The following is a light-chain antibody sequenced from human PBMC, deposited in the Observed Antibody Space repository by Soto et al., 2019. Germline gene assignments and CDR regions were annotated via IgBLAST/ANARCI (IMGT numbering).Light chain of an antibody. Sequence: EVVLTQSPGTLSLSPGERATLSCRASQSVGSSYLAWYQQKPGQAPRVLIYGTSSRATGIPDRFSGSGSGTDFTLTINRLEPEDFAVFYCQQYGSSPITFGQGTRLEV. V-gene: IGKV3-20*01. CDR1: QSVGSSY. J-gene: IGKJ5*01. CDR3: QQYGSSPIT. CDR2: GTS.